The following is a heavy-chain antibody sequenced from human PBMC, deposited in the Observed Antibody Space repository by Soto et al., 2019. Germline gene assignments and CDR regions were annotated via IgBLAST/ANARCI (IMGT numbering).Heavy chain of an antibody. Sequence: SETLSLTCTVSGGSISSGGYYWSWIRQHPGKGLEWIGYIYYSGTAYFNPSLGTRVTFPVDTSKNQFSLTLYSVTAADTAVYYCARTTGRHLDFWGQGILVTVSS. CDR3: ARTTGRHLDF. V-gene: IGHV4-31*03. CDR2: IYYSGTA. D-gene: IGHD4-4*01. J-gene: IGHJ4*02. CDR1: GGSISSGGYY.